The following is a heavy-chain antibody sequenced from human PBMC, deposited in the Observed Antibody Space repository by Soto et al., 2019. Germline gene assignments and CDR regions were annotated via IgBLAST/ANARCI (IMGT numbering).Heavy chain of an antibody. CDR1: GYSFTSYW. J-gene: IGHJ4*02. V-gene: IGHV5-10-1*01. D-gene: IGHD5-18*01. CDR2: IDPSDSYT. Sequence: PGESLKISCKGSGYSFTSYWISWVRQMPGKGLEWMGRIDPSDSYTNYSPSFQGHVTISADKSISTAYLQWSSLRASDTAMYYCATLGYGYSYGLASWVDYGGPGNLVT. CDR3: ATLGYGYSYGLASWVDY.